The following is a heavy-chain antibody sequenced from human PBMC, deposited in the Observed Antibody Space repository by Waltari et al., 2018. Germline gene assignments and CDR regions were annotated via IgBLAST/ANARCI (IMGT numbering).Heavy chain of an antibody. V-gene: IGHV4-4*02. J-gene: IGHJ4*02. CDR1: GESMSSTDW. CDR2: VQRSGRT. D-gene: IGHD2-15*01. Sequence: QLQLQESGPGLVKPSGTLSLTCAVSGESMSSTDWWSWVRQSPGRGLEWIGQVQRSGRTNYNPSFASLVTVSIDTSTNQFSLKVTSATAADTAVYFCARDRGRGIYLDSWGQGTLVTVSP. CDR3: ARDRGRGIYLDS.